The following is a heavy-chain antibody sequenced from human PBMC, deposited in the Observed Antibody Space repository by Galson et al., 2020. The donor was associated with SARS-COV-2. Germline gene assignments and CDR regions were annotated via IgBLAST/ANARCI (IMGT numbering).Heavy chain of an antibody. CDR1: GFTFSSYA. CDR2: ISYDGSNK. V-gene: IGHV3-30-3*01. J-gene: IGHJ6*02. CDR3: ARELVPAYGMDV. Sequence: TGGSLRLSRAASGFTFSSYAMHWVRQAPGKGLEWVAVISYDGSNKYYADSVKGRFTISRDNSKNTLYLQMNSLRAEDTAVYYCARELVPAYGMDVWGQGTTVTVSS. D-gene: IGHD2-2*01.